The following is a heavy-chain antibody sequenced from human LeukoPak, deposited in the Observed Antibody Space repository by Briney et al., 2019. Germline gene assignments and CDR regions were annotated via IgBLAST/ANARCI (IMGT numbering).Heavy chain of an antibody. J-gene: IGHJ4*02. Sequence: PGRSLRLSCAASGFTFSSYGMHWVRQAPGKGLEWVAVIWYDGSNKYYADSVKGRFTISRDNSKNTLYLQMNSLRAEDTAVYYCAREGQWLGSYFDYWGQGTLVTVSS. CDR3: AREGQWLGSYFDY. D-gene: IGHD6-19*01. CDR2: IWYDGSNK. CDR1: GFTFSSYG. V-gene: IGHV3-33*01.